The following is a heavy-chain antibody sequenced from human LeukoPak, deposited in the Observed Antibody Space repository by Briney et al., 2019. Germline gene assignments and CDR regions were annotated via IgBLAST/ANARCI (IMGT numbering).Heavy chain of an antibody. D-gene: IGHD3-9*01. CDR2: IYSGGST. J-gene: IGHJ6*03. V-gene: IGHV3-53*01. CDR1: GLTVSSNY. CDR3: ARDRTDILTGYQNYYYYYMDV. Sequence: GGSLRLSCAVSGLTVSSNYMSWVRQAPGKGLEWVSVIYSGGSTYYADSVKGRFTISRDSSKNTLYLQMNSLRAEDTAVYYCARDRTDILTGYQNYYYYYMDVWGKGTTVTVSS.